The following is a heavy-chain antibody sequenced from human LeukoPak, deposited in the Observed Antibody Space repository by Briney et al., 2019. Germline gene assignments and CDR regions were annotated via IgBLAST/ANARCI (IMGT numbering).Heavy chain of an antibody. Sequence: ASVKVSCKAVGYTFTSYGISWVRQAPGQGLEWMGSISPYNGNTKYAERLQGRVIMTTDTSTSTAYMELSSLRSEDTAVYYCATDLHLGELSLYAPFDYWGQGTLVTVSS. D-gene: IGHD3-16*02. CDR3: ATDLHLGELSLYAPFDY. CDR1: GYTFTSYG. CDR2: ISPYNGNT. J-gene: IGHJ4*02. V-gene: IGHV1-18*04.